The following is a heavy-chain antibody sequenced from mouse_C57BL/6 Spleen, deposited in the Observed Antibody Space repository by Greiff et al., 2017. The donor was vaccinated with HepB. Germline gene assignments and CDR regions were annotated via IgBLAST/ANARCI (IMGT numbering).Heavy chain of an antibody. V-gene: IGHV1-62-2*01. Sequence: VKLMESGAELVKPGASVKLSCKASGYTFTEYTIHWVKQRSGQGLEWIGWFYPGSGSIKYNEKFKDKATLTADKSSSTVYMELSRLTSEDSAVYFCARHEEWDGSSSYAMDYWGQGTSVTVSS. CDR3: ARHEEWDGSSSYAMDY. CDR2: FYPGSGSI. CDR1: GYTFTEYT. D-gene: IGHD1-1*01. J-gene: IGHJ4*01.